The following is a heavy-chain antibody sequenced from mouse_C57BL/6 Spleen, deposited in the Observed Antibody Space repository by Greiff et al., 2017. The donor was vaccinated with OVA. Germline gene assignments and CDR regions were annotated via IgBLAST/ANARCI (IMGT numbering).Heavy chain of an antibody. Sequence: DVQLVESGGGLVKPGGSLKLSCAASGFTFSSYAMSWVRQTPEKRLEWVATISDGGSYTYYPDNVKGRFTISRDNAKNNLYLQMSHLKSEDTAMYYCARGGLLRGYYAMDYWGQGTSVTVSS. D-gene: IGHD1-1*01. CDR2: ISDGGSYT. J-gene: IGHJ4*01. CDR3: ARGGLLRGYYAMDY. V-gene: IGHV5-4*01. CDR1: GFTFSSYA.